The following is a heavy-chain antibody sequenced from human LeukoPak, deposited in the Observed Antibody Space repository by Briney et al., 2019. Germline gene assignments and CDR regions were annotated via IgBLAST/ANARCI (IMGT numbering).Heavy chain of an antibody. J-gene: IGHJ6*02. CDR2: IWYDGSNK. D-gene: IGHD5-18*01. CDR1: GFTFSSYG. V-gene: IGHV3-33*01. CDR3: ARGGIQPVRYYYYYGMDV. Sequence: GGSLRLSCAAFGFTFSSYGMHWVRQAPGKGLEWVAVIWYDGSNKYYADSVKGRFTISRDNSKNTLYLQMNSLRAEDTAVYYCARGGIQPVRYYYYYGMDVWGQGTTVTVSS.